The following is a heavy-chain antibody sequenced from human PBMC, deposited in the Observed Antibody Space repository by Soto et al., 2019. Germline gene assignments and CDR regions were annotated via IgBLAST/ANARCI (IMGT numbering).Heavy chain of an antibody. CDR2: IYYSGST. V-gene: IGHV4-31*03. D-gene: IGHD3-16*01. J-gene: IGHJ4*02. CDR3: ARVRPSGLDYLDY. Sequence: PSETLSLTCTVSGGSISSGGYYWSWIRQHPGKGLEWIGYIYYSGSTYYNPSLKSRVTISVDTSKNQFSLKLSSVTAADTAVYYCARVRPSGLDYLDYWGQGTLVTVSS. CDR1: GGSISSGGYY.